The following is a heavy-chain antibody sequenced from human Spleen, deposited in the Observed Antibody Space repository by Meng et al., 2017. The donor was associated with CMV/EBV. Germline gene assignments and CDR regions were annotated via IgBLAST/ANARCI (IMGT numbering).Heavy chain of an antibody. V-gene: IGHV3-21*01. Sequence: GGSLRLSCEASGFSFGDYAMGWVRQAPGKGLEWVSSISSSSSSIYYADSVEGRFTISRDNAKNSLYLQMNSLTAEDTAVYHCARAKAVAGILRGDDAFDIWGQGTTVTVSS. CDR1: GFSFGDYA. CDR2: ISSSSSSI. CDR3: ARAKAVAGILRGDDAFDI. D-gene: IGHD6-19*01. J-gene: IGHJ3*02.